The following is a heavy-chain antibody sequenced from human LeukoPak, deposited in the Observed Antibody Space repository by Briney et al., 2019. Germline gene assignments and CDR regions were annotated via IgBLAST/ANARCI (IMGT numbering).Heavy chain of an antibody. Sequence: PGGSLRLSCAASGFSFSNYAMHWVRQAPGKGLEWMAVISYDGSTKYYADSVKGRFTISGDNSKSTLYLQMNSLRAEDTAVYYCAKDSSFDLYFDYWGQGTLVTVSS. CDR2: ISYDGSTK. CDR3: AKDSSFDLYFDY. CDR1: GFSFSNYA. V-gene: IGHV3-30*04. J-gene: IGHJ4*02.